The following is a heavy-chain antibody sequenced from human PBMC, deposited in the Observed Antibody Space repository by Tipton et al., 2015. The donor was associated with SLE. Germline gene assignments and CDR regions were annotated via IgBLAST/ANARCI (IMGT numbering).Heavy chain of an antibody. Sequence: TLSLTCTVSGGSISSRSYYWGWIRQPPGKGVEWIGEINHRGSTNYNPSLKSRVTISVDTSKNQFSLKLSSLTAADTAVYYCAREEAPIFGVVSSHYHSMDVWGQGTTVTVSS. CDR2: INHRGST. V-gene: IGHV4-39*07. CDR1: GGSISSRSYY. D-gene: IGHD3-3*01. J-gene: IGHJ6*02. CDR3: AREEAPIFGVVSSHYHSMDV.